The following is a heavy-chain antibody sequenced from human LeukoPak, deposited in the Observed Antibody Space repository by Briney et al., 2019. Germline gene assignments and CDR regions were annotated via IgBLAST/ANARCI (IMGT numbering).Heavy chain of an antibody. CDR3: AKCSQLPSRYGYYFDY. CDR2: ISGSGGST. D-gene: IGHD2-2*01. CDR1: GFTFSSYA. J-gene: IGHJ4*02. Sequence: PGGSLRLSCAASGFTFSSYAMSWVRQAPGKGLEWVSAISGSGGSTYYADSVKGRFTISRDNSKNTLYLQMNSLRAEDTAVYYCAKCSQLPSRYGYYFDYWGQGTLVTVSS. V-gene: IGHV3-23*01.